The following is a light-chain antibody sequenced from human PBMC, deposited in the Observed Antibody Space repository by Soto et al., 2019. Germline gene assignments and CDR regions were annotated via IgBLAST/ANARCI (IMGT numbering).Light chain of an antibody. CDR2: GAS. Sequence: EIVMTQSPATLAVSPGERAALSCRASQSVSSNFAWYQQKPGQAPRLLIYGASSRATGTPARFSGSGSGTEFTLTISSLQSEHFAVYYCQQYNNWPYTFGLGTQVEMK. J-gene: IGKJ2*01. V-gene: IGKV3-15*01. CDR1: QSVSSN. CDR3: QQYNNWPYT.